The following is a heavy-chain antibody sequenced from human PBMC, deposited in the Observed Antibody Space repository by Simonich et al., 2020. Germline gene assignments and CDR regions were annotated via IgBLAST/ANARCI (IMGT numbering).Heavy chain of an antibody. CDR3: ARDPVVPAAIRNAFDI. Sequence: QVQLVQSGAEVKKPGASVKVSCKASGYTFTGYYMHWVRQAPGQGLEWMGWSNPNSGGTNDAQKFQGRVTMTRDTSISTAYMELSRLRSDDTAVYYCARDPVVPAAIRNAFDIWGQGTMVTVSS. V-gene: IGHV1-2*02. J-gene: IGHJ3*02. CDR1: GYTFTGYY. D-gene: IGHD2-2*01. CDR2: SNPNSGGT.